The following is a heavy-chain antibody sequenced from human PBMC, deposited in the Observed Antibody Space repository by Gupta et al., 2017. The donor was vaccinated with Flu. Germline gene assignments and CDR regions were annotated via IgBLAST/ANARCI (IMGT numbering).Heavy chain of an antibody. CDR1: A. CDR2: ISYDGSNK. J-gene: IGHJ4*02. Sequence: AMHWGRQAPGKGLEWVAVISYDGSNKYYADSVKGRFTISRDNSKNTLYLQMNSLRAEDTAVYYCARTGAARPFEVGYWGQGTLVTVSS. V-gene: IGHV3-30-3*01. CDR3: ARTGAARPFEVGY. D-gene: IGHD6-6*01.